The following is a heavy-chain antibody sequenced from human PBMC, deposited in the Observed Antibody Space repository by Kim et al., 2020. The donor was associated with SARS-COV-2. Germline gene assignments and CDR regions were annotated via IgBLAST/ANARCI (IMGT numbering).Heavy chain of an antibody. D-gene: IGHD4-17*01. CDR2: T. Sequence: TNYNPSRQSRVTIPVDTATNQFSRKLSSVTAADTAVYYCAREPDYGDYFDYWGQGTLVTVSS. CDR3: AREPDYGDYFDY. J-gene: IGHJ4*02. V-gene: IGHV4-59*01.